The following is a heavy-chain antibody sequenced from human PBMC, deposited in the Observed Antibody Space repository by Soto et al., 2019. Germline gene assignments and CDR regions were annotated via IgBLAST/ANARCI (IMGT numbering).Heavy chain of an antibody. CDR3: EAEMSFGKLSVI. D-gene: IGHD3-16*02. CDR2: IFPKFGTT. Sequence: QVQLVQSGAEVKKPGSSVKVSCKASGDTDTNYVISWVRQAPGQGLEWMGGIFPKFGTTYSAQKLQDRLTITADETTSTVYMQLSSLRLDDTAVYYCEAEMSFGKLSVIWGQGTTVTVSS. V-gene: IGHV1-69*01. J-gene: IGHJ6*02. CDR1: GDTDTNYV.